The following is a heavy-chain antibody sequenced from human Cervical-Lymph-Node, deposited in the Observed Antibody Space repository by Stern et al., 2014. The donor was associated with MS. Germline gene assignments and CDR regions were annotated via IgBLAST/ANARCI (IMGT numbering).Heavy chain of an antibody. J-gene: IGHJ4*02. D-gene: IGHD5-12*01. Sequence: QVQLVESGAEVKKPGASVKVSCKASGYTFTGYYMHWVRQAPGQGLEWMGLINPNIGGTNYAQKFQGRVTMTRDTSISTAYMELSSLRPDDTAVYYCARGTVATISGYWGQGTLVTVPS. CDR1: GYTFTGYY. V-gene: IGHV1-2*02. CDR3: ARGTVATISGY. CDR2: INPNIGGT.